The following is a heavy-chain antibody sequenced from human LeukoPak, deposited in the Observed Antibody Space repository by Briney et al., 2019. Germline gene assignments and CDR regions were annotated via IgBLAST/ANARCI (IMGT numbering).Heavy chain of an antibody. CDR2: ISGRSGT. J-gene: IGHJ4*02. V-gene: IGHV3-23*01. D-gene: IGHD1-1*01. CDR1: AFTLTFYA. Sequence: GGSLRLSCAPFAFTLTFYAMSWARQAPGKGMEWGSSISGRSGTYYAVSVKGRFTISRDNSKDTLSLQMNSLRAEDTATYYCAKEHAGTGPYYFDQWGQGTLVTVSS. CDR3: AKEHAGTGPYYFDQ.